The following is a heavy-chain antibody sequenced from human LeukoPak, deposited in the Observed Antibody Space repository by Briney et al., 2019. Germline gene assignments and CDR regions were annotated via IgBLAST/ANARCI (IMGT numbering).Heavy chain of an antibody. CDR2: INYSGST. CDR3: ASTNCSSASCYGANWFDP. Sequence: PSQTLSLTCTVSGASISSGDYYWSWIRQPPGKGLEWIVYINYSGSTFHYNPSLESRVTISVDTSKNQFSLRLTSVTAADTAVYYCASTNCSSASCYGANWFDPWGQGTLVTVSS. V-gene: IGHV4-30-4*08. CDR1: GASISSGDYY. J-gene: IGHJ5*02. D-gene: IGHD2-2*01.